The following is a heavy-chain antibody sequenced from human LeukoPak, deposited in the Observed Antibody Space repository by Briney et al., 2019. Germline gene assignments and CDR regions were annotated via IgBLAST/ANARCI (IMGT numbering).Heavy chain of an antibody. CDR3: ARDPADYCSGGSCSIY. Sequence: SETLSLTCTVSGGSISSSSYYWGWIRQPPGKGLEWIGSIYYSGSTYYNPSLKSRVTISVDTSKNQFSLKLNSVTAADTAVYYCARDPADYCSGGSCSIYWGQGTLVTVSS. D-gene: IGHD2-15*01. V-gene: IGHV4-39*07. CDR2: IYYSGST. J-gene: IGHJ4*02. CDR1: GGSISSSSYY.